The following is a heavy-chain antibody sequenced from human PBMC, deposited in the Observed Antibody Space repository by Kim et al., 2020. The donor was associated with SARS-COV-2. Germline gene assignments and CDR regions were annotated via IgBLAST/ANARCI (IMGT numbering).Heavy chain of an antibody. D-gene: IGHD5-18*01. CDR1: GGSISSSNW. CDR2: IYHSGST. J-gene: IGHJ4*02. CDR3: ARRSRGGYSYGYQN. Sequence: SETLSLTCAVSGGSISSSNWWSWVRQPPGKGLEWIGEIYHSGSTNYNPSLKSRVTISVDKSKNQFSLKLSSVTAAETAVYYCARRSRGGYSYGYQNWGQGTLVTVSS. V-gene: IGHV4-4*02.